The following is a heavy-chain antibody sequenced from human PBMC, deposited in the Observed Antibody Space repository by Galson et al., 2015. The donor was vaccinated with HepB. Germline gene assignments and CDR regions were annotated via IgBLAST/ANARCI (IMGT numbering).Heavy chain of an antibody. D-gene: IGHD3-22*01. Sequence: SLRLSCAASGFTFSSYAMNWVRQAPGKGLEWVSAISGSSGGTYYADSVKGRFTISRDNSKNTLYLQMNSLRAEDTAVYYCAKATGETNGNYYAYWGQGTLVTVSS. CDR1: GFTFSSYA. J-gene: IGHJ4*02. V-gene: IGHV3-23*01. CDR2: ISGSSGGT. CDR3: AKATGETNGNYYAY.